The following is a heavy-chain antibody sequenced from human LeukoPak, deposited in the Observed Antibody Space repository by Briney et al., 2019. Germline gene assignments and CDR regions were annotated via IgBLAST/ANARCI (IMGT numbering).Heavy chain of an antibody. CDR1: GFTFSSYA. Sequence: GGSLRLSCAASGFTFSSYAMHWVRKAPGKGLEWVAVISYDGSNKYYADSVKGRFTISRDNSKNTLYLQVNSLRAEDTAVYYCVKLVGSVPPDGWGQGTLVTVSS. D-gene: IGHD2-15*01. V-gene: IGHV3-30-3*02. CDR2: ISYDGSNK. CDR3: VKLVGSVPPDG. J-gene: IGHJ3*01.